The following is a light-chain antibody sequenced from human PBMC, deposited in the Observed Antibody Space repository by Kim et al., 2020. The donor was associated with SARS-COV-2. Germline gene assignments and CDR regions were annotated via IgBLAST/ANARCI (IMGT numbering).Light chain of an antibody. V-gene: IGKV3-15*01. Sequence: EIVMTQSPATLSVSPGESATLSCRASQSVSGNLAWYQQKPGQGPRLLIYGASTRATGLPARFSGSGSGTEFTLTISSLQSEDFAVYYCQQYDDWLTFGGGTKVDIK. CDR2: GAS. J-gene: IGKJ4*01. CDR3: QQYDDWLT. CDR1: QSVSGN.